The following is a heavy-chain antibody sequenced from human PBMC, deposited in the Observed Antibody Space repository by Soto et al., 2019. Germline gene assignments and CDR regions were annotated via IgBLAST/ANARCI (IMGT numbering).Heavy chain of an antibody. CDR1: GGSIRNDGSY. J-gene: IGHJ4*02. D-gene: IGHD5-18*01. CDR2: IYYSGST. V-gene: IGHV4-31*11. Sequence: SETLSLTCAVSGGSIRNDGSYWTWIRQLPGGGLEWIGYIYYSGSTSYNPSLESRASISVDSSENQFSLRLTSVTAADTAVYYCARRAGNRRGYPIDSWGQGTLVTVSS. CDR3: ARRAGNRRGYPIDS.